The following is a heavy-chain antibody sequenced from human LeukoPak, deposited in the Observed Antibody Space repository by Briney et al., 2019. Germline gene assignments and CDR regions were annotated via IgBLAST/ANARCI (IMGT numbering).Heavy chain of an antibody. J-gene: IGHJ4*02. CDR3: ARDSGYSSPVGVDY. V-gene: IGHV3-74*01. CDR1: GFTFSSHW. CDR2: INSDGSSI. Sequence: GGSLRLSCAASGFTFSSHWMHWVRQAPGKGLVWVSRINSDGSSISYADPVKGRFTISRDNSKNTLYLQMNSLRAEDTAVYYCARDSGYSSPVGVDYWGQGTLVTVSS. D-gene: IGHD6-13*01.